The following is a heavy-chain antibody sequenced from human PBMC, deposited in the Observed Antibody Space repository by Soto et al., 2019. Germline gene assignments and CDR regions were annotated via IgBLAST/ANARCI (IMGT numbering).Heavy chain of an antibody. CDR2: MHSSGGT. D-gene: IGHD2-15*01. CDR3: AGVVVGATRQTGSDH. Sequence: QLLESGPRLVKPSETLSLTCTVSTGSITSGDYFWGWIRQPPGKGLEFIGSMHSSGGTYYSPFLKSRVSISMDKSKNQFSLKLTSVTTADTAVYFCAGVVVGATRQTGSDHWGQGTLVTVS. J-gene: IGHJ4*02. V-gene: IGHV4-39*01. CDR1: TGSITSGDYF.